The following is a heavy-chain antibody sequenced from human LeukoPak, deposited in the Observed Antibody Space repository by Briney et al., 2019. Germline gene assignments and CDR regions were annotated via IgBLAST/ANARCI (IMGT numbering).Heavy chain of an antibody. V-gene: IGHV3-7*01. D-gene: IGHD2-15*01. CDR3: TTDLNHNSGG. CDR1: GFAFSATW. Sequence: PGGPLRLSCSVSGFAFSATWMAWVRQAPGKGLEGMTNIKQDESTRYYVGFVRGRFTVSRDNAKNSLYLQMNSLRVEDTGIYYCTTDLNHNSGGWGHGTLVTVSS. CDR2: IKQDESTR. J-gene: IGHJ4*01.